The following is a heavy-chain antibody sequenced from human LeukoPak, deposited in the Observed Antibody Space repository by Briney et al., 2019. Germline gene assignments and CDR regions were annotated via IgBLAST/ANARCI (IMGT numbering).Heavy chain of an antibody. V-gene: IGHV3-21*01. CDR2: ISSSSSYI. CDR3: ARDLGSSSGYGMDV. Sequence: AGGSLRLSCAASGFTFSSYSMNWVRQAPGKGLEWVSSISSSSSYIYYADSVKGRFTISRDNAKNSLYLQMNSLRAEDTAVYYCARDLGSSSGYGMDVWGQGTTVTVSS. CDR1: GFTFSSYS. D-gene: IGHD6-6*01. J-gene: IGHJ6*02.